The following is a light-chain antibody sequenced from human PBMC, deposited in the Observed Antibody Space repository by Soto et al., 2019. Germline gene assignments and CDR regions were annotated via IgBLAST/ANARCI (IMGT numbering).Light chain of an antibody. CDR1: QSICGW. Sequence: DIQITRSPSTLSASLGYRVTITCRASQSICGWLAWYQQKLDKAPHLLSADAYSLESGVPSRFSGSGSGTEFTLTISGLHPDDFATYYCQQYSSYSSFGQGTKLEIK. J-gene: IGKJ2*01. V-gene: IGKV1-5*01. CDR3: QQYSSYSS. CDR2: DAY.